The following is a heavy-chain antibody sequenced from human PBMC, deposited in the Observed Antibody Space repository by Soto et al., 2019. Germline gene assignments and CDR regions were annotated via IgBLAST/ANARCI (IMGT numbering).Heavy chain of an antibody. D-gene: IGHD6-13*01. CDR2: VWHDGSNK. CDR1: GFTFTSYG. Sequence: QVQLVESGGGVVQPGRSLRLSCAASGFTFTSYGMHWVRQAPGKGLEWVAVVWHDGSNKYYADSVKGRFTISRDNSKNPLFLQMNSLRADDTGVYYCAAASPPGYWGQGTLVTVSS. J-gene: IGHJ4*02. CDR3: AAASPPGY. V-gene: IGHV3-33*01.